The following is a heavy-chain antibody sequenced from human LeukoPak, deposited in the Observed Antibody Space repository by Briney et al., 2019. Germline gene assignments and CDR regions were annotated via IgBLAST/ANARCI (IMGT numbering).Heavy chain of an antibody. CDR1: GFTFSSYA. CDR2: ISSNGGST. Sequence: GGSLRLSCAASGFTFSSYAMHWVRQAPGKGLEYASAISSNGGSTYYANSVKGRFTISRDNSKNTLYLQMGSLRAEDMAVYYCARDQDNWNYGEYYFDYWGQGTLVTVSS. D-gene: IGHD1-7*01. J-gene: IGHJ4*02. V-gene: IGHV3-64*01. CDR3: ARDQDNWNYGEYYFDY.